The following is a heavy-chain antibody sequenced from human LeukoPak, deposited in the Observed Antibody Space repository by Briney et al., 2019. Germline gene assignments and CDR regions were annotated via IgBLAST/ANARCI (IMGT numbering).Heavy chain of an antibody. D-gene: IGHD5-18*01. V-gene: IGHV3-33*01. CDR1: GFIFSDYA. CDR2: IWYDGIHK. J-gene: IGHJ6*03. Sequence: PGGSLRLSCAASGFIFSDYAIHWVRQAPGKGLEWVAAIWYDGIHKYYADSVKGRFTISRDNSKNTLYLQMSSLRAEDTAVYYCARVWEGYSYGSDYTDVWGKGTTVTVSS. CDR3: ARVWEGYSYGSDYTDV.